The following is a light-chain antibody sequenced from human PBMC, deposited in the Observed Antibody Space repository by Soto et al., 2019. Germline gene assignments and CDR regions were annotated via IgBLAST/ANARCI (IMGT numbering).Light chain of an antibody. CDR2: RNN. CDR3: ATWDDSLSGWV. J-gene: IGLJ3*02. CDR1: TSNIGAPYD. Sequence: QSVLTQPPSVSGAPGQRVSISCTGSTSNIGAPYDVHWYQHLPGTAPKLLIYRNNQRPSGVPGRFSGSKSDTSASLAISGLRSEDEADYYCATWDDSLSGWVFGGGTKLTVL. V-gene: IGLV1-47*01.